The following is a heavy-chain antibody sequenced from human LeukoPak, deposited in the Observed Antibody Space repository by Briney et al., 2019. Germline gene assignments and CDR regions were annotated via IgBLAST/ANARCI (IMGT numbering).Heavy chain of an antibody. D-gene: IGHD6-13*01. Sequence: GGSLILSCAVAGFTFTDYWRNWVRQAPGKELEMVVIIRQDGSEKTYVDSVKGRFTISRDNTKNSLSLQLNSLRVEDTAVYYCARDGTAAGLYFDLWGQGTLVTVSS. J-gene: IGHJ4*01. V-gene: IGHV3-7*01. CDR1: GFTFTDYW. CDR3: ARDGTAAGLYFDL. CDR2: IRQDGSEK.